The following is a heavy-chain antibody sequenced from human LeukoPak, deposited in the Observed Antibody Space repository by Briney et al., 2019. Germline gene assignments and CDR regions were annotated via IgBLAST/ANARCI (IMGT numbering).Heavy chain of an antibody. Sequence: SETLSLTCTVSGVSIRSGDYFWGWIRQPPGKALEWIGSRFEGGDTYYHPSLRRLGSISLDTSKNQFSLNLKSVTAADTAVYYCARGRGGLGVYYLDYWGQGTLVTVSS. CDR3: ARGRGGLGVYYLDY. J-gene: IGHJ4*02. D-gene: IGHD2-8*02. V-gene: IGHV4-39*07. CDR1: GVSIRSGDYF. CDR2: RFEGGDT.